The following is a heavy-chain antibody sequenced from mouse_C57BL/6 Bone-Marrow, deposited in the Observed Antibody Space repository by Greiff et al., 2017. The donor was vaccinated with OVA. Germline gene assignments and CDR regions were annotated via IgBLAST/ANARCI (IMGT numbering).Heavy chain of an antibody. CDR2: IYPGSGCT. Sequence: QVQLKQSGAELVKPGASVKMSCKASGYTFTSYWITWVKQRPGQGLEWIGDIYPGSGCTNYTEQFKSKATLTVDPSSSTAYMQLSSLTSEDAAIYYCARLIVDYYGGSEDYFDYWGRGTTLTVSA. J-gene: IGHJ2*01. V-gene: IGHV1-55*01. CDR1: GYTFTSYW. D-gene: IGHD1-1*01. CDR3: ARLIVDYYGGSEDYFDY.